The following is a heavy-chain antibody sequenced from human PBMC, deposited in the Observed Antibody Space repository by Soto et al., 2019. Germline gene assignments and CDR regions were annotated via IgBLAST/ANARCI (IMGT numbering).Heavy chain of an antibody. CDR2: TYYRSKWYN. D-gene: IGHD3-22*01. CDR1: GDSVYSNSAA. CDR3: ARAAGHYDSSGYYPRYRDHCYRIAV. J-gene: IGHJ6*02. Sequence: SHTLSLTCAISGDSVYSNSAAWNWIRQSPSRGLEWLGRTYYRSKWYNDYAVSVKSRITINPDTSKNQFSLQLNSVTPEDTAVYYCARAAGHYDSSGYYPRYRDHCYRIAVSGQGSTVLGSS. V-gene: IGHV6-1*01.